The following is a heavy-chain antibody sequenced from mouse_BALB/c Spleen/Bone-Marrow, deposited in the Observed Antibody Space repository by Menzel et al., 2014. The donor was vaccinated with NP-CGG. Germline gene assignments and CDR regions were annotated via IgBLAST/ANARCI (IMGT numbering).Heavy chain of an antibody. CDR1: GFTFSSFG. CDR3: ARDDGFCIRSAVDY. J-gene: IGHJ4*01. D-gene: IGHD2-3*01. CDR2: ISSGTSTI. V-gene: IGHV5-17*02. Sequence: EVKVVESGGGLVQPGGSRKLSCAASGFTFSSFGMHWVRQAPERGLEWVAYISSGTSTIYYADTVKGGFTISRDNPRNTLFLHKTSLRYEVTAMYYCARDDGFCIRSAVDYWGQGTLVTVSS.